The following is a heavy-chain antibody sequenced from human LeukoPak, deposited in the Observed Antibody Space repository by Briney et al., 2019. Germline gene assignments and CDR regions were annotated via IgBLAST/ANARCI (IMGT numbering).Heavy chain of an antibody. V-gene: IGHV4-59*01. CDR1: GASISSYY. Sequence: SETLSLTCNVSGASISSYYWSWIRQPPGKGLEWIGYIYYSGSTHYNPSLESRVTISTDTSKNRFSLKLSSVTAADTAVYYCASGPYPAAGTDHQFDYWGQGTLVTVSS. J-gene: IGHJ4*02. CDR2: IYYSGST. D-gene: IGHD6-13*01. CDR3: ASGPYPAAGTDHQFDY.